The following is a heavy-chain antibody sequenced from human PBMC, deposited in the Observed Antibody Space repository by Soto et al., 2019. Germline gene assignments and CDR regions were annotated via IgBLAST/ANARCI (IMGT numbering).Heavy chain of an antibody. CDR2: ISSSSSYI. Sequence: EVQLVESGGGLVKPGGSLRLSCAASGFTFSSYSMNWVRQAPGKGLEWVSSISSSSSYIYYADSVKGRFTISRDNAKNSLYLQMNSLRDEDTAVYYCARDNYDFWSGQYYYGMDVWGQGTTVTVSS. CDR3: ARDNYDFWSGQYYYGMDV. V-gene: IGHV3-21*01. D-gene: IGHD3-3*01. J-gene: IGHJ6*02. CDR1: GFTFSSYS.